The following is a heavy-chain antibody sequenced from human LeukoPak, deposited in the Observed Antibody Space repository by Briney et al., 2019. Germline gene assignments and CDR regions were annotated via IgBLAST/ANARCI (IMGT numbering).Heavy chain of an antibody. D-gene: IGHD1-1*01. CDR3: AKGKRYPDY. Sequence: PGGSLRLSCAASGFIFSSYAMSWVRQAPGKGLEWVSAISGSGGSTYYADSVKGRFTISRDNAKNSLYLQMDSLRVEDTAVYYCAKGKRYPDYWGQGTLVTVSS. V-gene: IGHV3-23*01. CDR1: GFIFSSYA. CDR2: ISGSGGST. J-gene: IGHJ4*02.